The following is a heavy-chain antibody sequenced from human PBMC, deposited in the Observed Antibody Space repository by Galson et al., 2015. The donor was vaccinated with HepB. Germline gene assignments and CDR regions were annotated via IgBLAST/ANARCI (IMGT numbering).Heavy chain of an antibody. CDR1: GFTFSSYD. D-gene: IGHD2-8*01. Sequence: SLRLSCAASGFTFSSYDIHWVRQTPGKGLEWVAVISHDGRTRNYADSVKGRFTISRDDSTNALYLHMSRLRTEDTAVYYCAKNSLVRGLLVAVYAKEPHYYFDSWGQGTLVTVSS. CDR2: ISHDGRTR. CDR3: AKNSLVRGLLVAVYAKEPHYYFDS. J-gene: IGHJ4*02. V-gene: IGHV3-30*18.